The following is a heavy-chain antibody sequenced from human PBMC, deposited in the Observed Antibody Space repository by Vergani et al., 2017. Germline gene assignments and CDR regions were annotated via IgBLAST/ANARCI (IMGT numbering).Heavy chain of an antibody. CDR2: IKQDGSEK. CDR3: AKDLHCSSTSCSRSYYYYGMDV. CDR1: GFTFSSYW. V-gene: IGHV3-7*01. Sequence: EVQLVESGGGLVQPGGSLRLSCAASGFTFSSYWMSWVRQAPGKGLEWVANIKQDGSEKYYVDSVKGRFTISRDNAKNSLYLQMNSLRAEDTAVYYCAKDLHCSSTSCSRSYYYYGMDVWGQGTTVTVSS. D-gene: IGHD2-2*01. J-gene: IGHJ6*02.